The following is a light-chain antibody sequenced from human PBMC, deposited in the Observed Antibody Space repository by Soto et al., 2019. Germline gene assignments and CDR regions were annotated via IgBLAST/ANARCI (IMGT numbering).Light chain of an antibody. CDR2: GAS. Sequence: DLQMTQSPSSVSASVGDRVTITCRASQDIGTWLAWYQQKPGKAPNYLIFGASSLQSGVPSRFSGSGSGTDFTLTITNLQPEDFATYYCQQANHFPLTFGGGTKVEIK. CDR1: QDIGTW. J-gene: IGKJ4*01. V-gene: IGKV1-12*01. CDR3: QQANHFPLT.